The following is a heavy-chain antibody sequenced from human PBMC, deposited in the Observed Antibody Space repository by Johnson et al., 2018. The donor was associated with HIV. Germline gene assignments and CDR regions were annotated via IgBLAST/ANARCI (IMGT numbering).Heavy chain of an antibody. CDR1: GITVSSNY. Sequence: VQLVESGGGLVQPGGSLRLSCAASGITVSSNYMSWVRQAPGKGLEWVSVIFSDGNTYNADSVKGRFTISRDNYKNTLYLQMNSLRPEDTAVYYCARDGRDLVTRGSFDVWGQGTVVTVSS. CDR3: ARDGRDLVTRGSFDV. V-gene: IGHV3-66*02. D-gene: IGHD5-18*01. J-gene: IGHJ3*01. CDR2: IFSDGNT.